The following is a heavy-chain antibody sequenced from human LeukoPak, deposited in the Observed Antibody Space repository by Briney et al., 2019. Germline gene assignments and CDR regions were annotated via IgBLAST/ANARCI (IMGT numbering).Heavy chain of an antibody. V-gene: IGHV1-18*01. CDR2: ISAYNGNT. Sequence: ASVTVSCMSSGYTFHAYQLRWLRQAPGQGLEWRGGISAYNGNTNYAQKFQGRITMTTDTTTSTAYMERKSLRSDDTACYYWAKGGGASIAEANVWGLGTMVTVSS. J-gene: IGHJ3*01. CDR3: AKGGGASIAEANV. D-gene: IGHD6-13*01. CDR1: GYTFHAYQ.